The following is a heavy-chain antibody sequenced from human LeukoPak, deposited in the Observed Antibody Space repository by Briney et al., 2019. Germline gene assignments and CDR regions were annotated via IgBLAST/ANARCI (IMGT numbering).Heavy chain of an antibody. CDR2: MNPDSGNT. J-gene: IGHJ4*02. CDR3: ARRPSKYYDILTGYYRSEFDY. V-gene: IGHV1-8*01. CDR1: GYTFTSYD. D-gene: IGHD3-9*01. Sequence: ASVKVSCKASGYTFTSYDINWVRQATGQGLEWMGWMNPDSGNTGYAQKFQGRVTMTRNTSISTAYMELSSLRSEDTAVYYCARRPSKYYDILTGYYRSEFDYWGQGTLVTVSS.